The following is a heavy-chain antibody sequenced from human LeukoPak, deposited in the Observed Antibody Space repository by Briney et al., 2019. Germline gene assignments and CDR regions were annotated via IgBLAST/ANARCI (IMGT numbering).Heavy chain of an antibody. CDR3: ASRSYDSSGYYYGEFDY. D-gene: IGHD3-22*01. CDR1: GFTFSSYS. CDR2: ISSSSSYI. Sequence: GGSLRLSCAASGFTFSSYSMNWVRQAPGKGLEWVSSISSSSSYIYYADSVKGRFTISRDNAKNSLYPQMNSLRAEDTAVYYCASRSYDSSGYYYGEFDYWGQGTLVTVSS. V-gene: IGHV3-21*01. J-gene: IGHJ4*02.